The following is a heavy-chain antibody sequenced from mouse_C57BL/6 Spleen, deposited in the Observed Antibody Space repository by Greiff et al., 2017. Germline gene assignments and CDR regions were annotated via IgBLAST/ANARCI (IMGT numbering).Heavy chain of an antibody. CDR1: GFTFSDYY. V-gene: IGHV5-16*01. D-gene: IGHD3-3*01. Sequence: EVQVVESEGGLVQPGSSMKLSCTASGFTFSDYYMAWVRQVPEKGLEWVANINYDGSSTYYLDSLKSRFIISRDNAKNILYLQMSSLKSEDTATYYCARDEGLVPFDYWGQGTTLTVSS. CDR3: ARDEGLVPFDY. CDR2: INYDGSST. J-gene: IGHJ2*01.